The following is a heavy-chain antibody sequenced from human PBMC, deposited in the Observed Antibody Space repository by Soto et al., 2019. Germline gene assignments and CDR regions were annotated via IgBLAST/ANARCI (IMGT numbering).Heavy chain of an antibody. CDR2: IYYSGST. CDR3: ARQEVGSSWYWGGWFDP. V-gene: IGHV4-39*01. J-gene: IGHJ5*02. CDR1: GGSISSSSYY. D-gene: IGHD6-13*01. Sequence: PSETLSLTCTVSGGSISSSSYYWGWIRQPPGKGLEWIGSIYYSGSTYYNPSLKSRVTIPVDTSKNQFSLKLSSVTAADTAVYYCARQEVGSSWYWGGWFDPWGQGTLVTVSS.